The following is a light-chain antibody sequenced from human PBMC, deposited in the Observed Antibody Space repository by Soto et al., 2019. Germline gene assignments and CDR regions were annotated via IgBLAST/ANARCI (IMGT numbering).Light chain of an antibody. CDR2: DVI. Sequence: QSVLTQPASVSGSPGQSITVSCTGTSSDVGAFNYVSWYQNHPDKAPKLMIYDVINRPSGVSNRFSGSKSGNTASLTISGLQAEDEADYYCSSYTTSSTSVFGTGTKVTV. V-gene: IGLV2-14*03. CDR3: SSYTTSSTSV. CDR1: SSDVGAFNY. J-gene: IGLJ1*01.